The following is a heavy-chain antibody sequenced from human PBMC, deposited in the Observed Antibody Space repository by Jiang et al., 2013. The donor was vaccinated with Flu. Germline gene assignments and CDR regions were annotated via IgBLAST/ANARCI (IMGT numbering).Heavy chain of an antibody. Sequence: SGAEVKKPGSSVKVSCKASGGTFSSYAISWVRQAPGQGLEWMGRIIPILGIANYAQKFQGRVTITADKSTSTAYMELSSLRSEDTAVYYCARDRVVVVTRPWAGYGMDVVGAKGPTVTVSS. CDR2: IIPILGIA. J-gene: IGHJ6*02. CDR1: GGTFSSYA. D-gene: IGHD2-21*02. V-gene: IGHV1-69*04. CDR3: ARDRVVVVTRPWAGYGMDV.